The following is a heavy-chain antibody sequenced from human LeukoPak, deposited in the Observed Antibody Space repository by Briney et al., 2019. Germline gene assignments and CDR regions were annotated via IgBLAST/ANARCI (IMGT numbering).Heavy chain of an antibody. Sequence: SETLSLTCTVSGGYISSYYWSWTRQPAGKELEWIGRFYTSGSPNYNPSLKSRVTMSVDTSKNQFSLRLSSVSPADTAVYYCARIGGITYFDYWGQGTLVTVSS. D-gene: IGHD3-16*01. CDR2: FYTSGSP. V-gene: IGHV4-4*07. CDR3: ARIGGITYFDY. CDR1: GGYISSYY. J-gene: IGHJ4*02.